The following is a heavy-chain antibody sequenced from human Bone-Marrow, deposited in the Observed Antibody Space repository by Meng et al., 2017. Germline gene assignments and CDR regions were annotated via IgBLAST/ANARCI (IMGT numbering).Heavy chain of an antibody. CDR3: ARVTVFMRELGLPESAGGMDV. J-gene: IGHJ6*02. CDR1: GYTFTGYY. Sequence: ASVKVSCKASGYTFTGYYMHWVRQAPGQGLEWMGWINPNSGGTNYAQKFQGRVTMTRDTSISTAYMELSRLRSDDTAVYYCARVTVFMRELGLPESAGGMDVWGQGTTVTVSS. CDR2: INPNSGGT. V-gene: IGHV1-2*02. D-gene: IGHD1-7*01.